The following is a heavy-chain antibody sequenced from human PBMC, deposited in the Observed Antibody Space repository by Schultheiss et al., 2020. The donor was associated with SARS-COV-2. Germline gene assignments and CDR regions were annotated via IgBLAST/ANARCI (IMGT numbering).Heavy chain of an antibody. J-gene: IGHJ1*01. CDR3: ARTTWDCTRGACYEH. CDR2: ISSSGTSI. Sequence: GGSLRLSCAASGFTFTNYAMSWVRQAPGKGLEWLSYISSSGTSIYYADSVKGRFTISRDNSKNTLYLQMNSLRAEDTAVYFCARTTWDCTRGACYEHWGQGTLVTVSS. D-gene: IGHD2-8*02. CDR1: GFTFTNYA. V-gene: IGHV3-23*01.